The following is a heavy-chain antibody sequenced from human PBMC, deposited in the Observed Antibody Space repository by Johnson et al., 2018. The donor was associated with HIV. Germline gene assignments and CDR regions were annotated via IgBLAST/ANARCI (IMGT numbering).Heavy chain of an antibody. CDR1: GFIFSSYW. CDR2: IRDDGSDK. V-gene: IGHV3-7*05. J-gene: IGHJ3*01. D-gene: IGHD2-2*01. CDR3: VRDYQP. Sequence: VQLVESGGGLVQPGGSLRLSCAASGFIFSSYWMTWVRQAPGKGLEWLANIRDDGSDKYYAGSVKGRFTISRDNAKNSLYVQMNNLRGEDTAVYYCVRDYQPWGQGTMVTVSS.